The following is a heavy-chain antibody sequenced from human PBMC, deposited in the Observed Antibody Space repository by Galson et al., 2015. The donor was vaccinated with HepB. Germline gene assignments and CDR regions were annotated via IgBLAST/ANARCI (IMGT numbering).Heavy chain of an antibody. D-gene: IGHD1-26*01. CDR1: GGTFSSYT. CDR2: IIPILGIA. CDR3: ARDREEGAAPSAFDI. J-gene: IGHJ3*02. V-gene: IGHV1-69*04. Sequence: SVKVSCKASGGTFSSYTISWVRQAPGQGLEWMGRIIPILGIANYAQKFQGRVTITADKSTSTAYMELSSLRSEDTAVYYCARDREEGAAPSAFDIWGQGTMVTVSS.